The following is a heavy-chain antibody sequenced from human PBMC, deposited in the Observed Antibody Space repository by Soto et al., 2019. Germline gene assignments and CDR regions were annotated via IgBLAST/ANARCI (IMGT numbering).Heavy chain of an antibody. CDR1: GFTFSSYS. CDR2: ISSSSSTI. Sequence: EVQLVESGGGVVQPGGSLRLSCAASGFTFSSYSMNWVRQAPGKGLEWVSYISSSSSTIYYADSVKGRFIISRDNVKNSLYLQMQSLRAEDTAVYYCEREIQLRDYNWFDPWGQGTLVTVSS. CDR3: EREIQLRDYNWFDP. D-gene: IGHD5-18*01. J-gene: IGHJ5*02. V-gene: IGHV3-48*01.